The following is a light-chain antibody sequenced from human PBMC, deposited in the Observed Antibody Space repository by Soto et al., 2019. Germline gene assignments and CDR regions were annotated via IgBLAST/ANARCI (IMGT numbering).Light chain of an antibody. V-gene: IGKV1-12*01. CDR1: QGISNW. CDR2: AVS. CDR3: HQANSFPHT. Sequence: DIQMTQSPSSVSASVGDRVTITCRASQGISNWLAWYQQKPGRAPKLLIYAVSNLHSGVPSRFSGSGSGTHFTLTINSLQPEDFATYYCHQANSFPHTFGQGTKLEMK. J-gene: IGKJ2*01.